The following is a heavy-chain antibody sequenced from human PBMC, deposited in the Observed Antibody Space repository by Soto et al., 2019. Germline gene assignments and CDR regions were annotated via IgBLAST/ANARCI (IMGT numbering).Heavy chain of an antibody. CDR1: GYTFTSYG. V-gene: IGHV1-8*02. CDR2: MNANSRNT. Sequence: ASVKVSCKASGYTFTSYGISWVRQATGQGLEWMGWMNANSRNTGYAQKFQGRITMTRDTSTSAAYMELTSLRSDDTAVYYCAKAPPGDGLLDYWGQGTLVTVSS. J-gene: IGHJ4*02. CDR3: AKAPPGDGLLDY. D-gene: IGHD2-21*01.